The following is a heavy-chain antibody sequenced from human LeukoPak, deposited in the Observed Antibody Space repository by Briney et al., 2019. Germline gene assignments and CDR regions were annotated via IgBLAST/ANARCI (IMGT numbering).Heavy chain of an antibody. V-gene: IGHV1-69*04. Sequence: SVKVSCKASGGTFSSYAISWVRQAPGQGLEWMGRIIPILGIANYAQKFQGRVTITADKSTSTAYMELSSLRSEDTAVYYCARSPGYYYDSSGYRNWFDPWGQGTLVTVSS. CDR1: GGTFSSYA. D-gene: IGHD3-22*01. CDR3: ARSPGYYYDSSGYRNWFDP. J-gene: IGHJ5*02. CDR2: IIPILGIA.